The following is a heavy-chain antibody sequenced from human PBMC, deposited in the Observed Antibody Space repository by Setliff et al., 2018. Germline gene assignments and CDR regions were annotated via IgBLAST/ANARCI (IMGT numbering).Heavy chain of an antibody. D-gene: IGHD3-9*01. V-gene: IGHV4-4*07. J-gene: IGHJ2*01. CDR1: GGSINSYY. CDR2: IYTSGST. CDR3: ARDLRYFDWLIENWYFDL. Sequence: SETLSLTCTVSGGSINSYYWSWIRQPAGKGLEWIGRIYTSGSTNYNPSLKSRVTMSVDTSKNQFSLKLSSVTAADTAVYYCARDLRYFDWLIENWYFDLWGRGTLVTVSS.